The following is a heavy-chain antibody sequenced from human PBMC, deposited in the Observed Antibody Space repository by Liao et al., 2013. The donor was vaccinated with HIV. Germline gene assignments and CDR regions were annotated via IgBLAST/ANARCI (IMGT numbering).Heavy chain of an antibody. CDR3: ARRVYYDILTGYYKSLFDY. D-gene: IGHD3-9*01. Sequence: QVQLQESGPGLVKPSETLSLTCAVYGGSFSGYYWTWIRQPPREGAWSGLGKVDHSGSTNHNPSLKSRVTISVDTSKNQVSLKLRSVTAXDTAVYYCARRVYYDILTGYYKSLFDYWGQGTLVTVSS. CDR1: GGSFSGYY. CDR2: VDHSGST. J-gene: IGHJ4*02. V-gene: IGHV4-34*01.